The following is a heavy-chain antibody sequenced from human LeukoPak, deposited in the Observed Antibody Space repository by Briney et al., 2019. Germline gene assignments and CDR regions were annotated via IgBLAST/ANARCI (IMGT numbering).Heavy chain of an antibody. CDR3: ARGGVVDAFDI. V-gene: IGHV4-59*01. CDR1: GGSISSYY. D-gene: IGHD2-15*01. CDR2: IYYSGST. Sequence: SETLSLTCTVSGGSISSYYWSWIRQPPGKGLEWIGYIYYSGSTNYSPSLKSRVTISVDTSKNQFSLKLSSVTTADTAVYYCARGGVVDAFDIWGQGTMVTVSS. J-gene: IGHJ3*02.